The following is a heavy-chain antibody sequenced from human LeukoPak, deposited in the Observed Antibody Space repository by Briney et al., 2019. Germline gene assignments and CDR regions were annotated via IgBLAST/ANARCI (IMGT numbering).Heavy chain of an antibody. CDR3: ASRQYDSSGYYPFGY. V-gene: IGHV3-21*01. Sequence: GGSLRLSCAASGFTFSTYTMNWVRQAPGKGLEWVSSISSDSAYILYADSVKGRFTISRDNAKGSLYLQMNSLRAEDTAVYYCASRQYDSSGYYPFGYWGQGTLATVSS. CDR2: ISSDSAYI. D-gene: IGHD3-22*01. J-gene: IGHJ4*02. CDR1: GFTFSTYT.